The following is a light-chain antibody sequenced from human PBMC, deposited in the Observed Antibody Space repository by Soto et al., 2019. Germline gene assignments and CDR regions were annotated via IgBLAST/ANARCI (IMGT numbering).Light chain of an antibody. V-gene: IGKV3-20*01. CDR3: QQYAISPLT. J-gene: IGKJ4*01. CDR2: GAS. CDR1: ETVKKNS. Sequence: EIVLTQSPGSVSLSPGERATLSCRASETVKKNSLAWYQQKPGQAPRLLIYGASRRATGIPDSFSGSGSETDFILTISRLEPDNSAVYYCQQYAISPLTFGGGTKVEIK.